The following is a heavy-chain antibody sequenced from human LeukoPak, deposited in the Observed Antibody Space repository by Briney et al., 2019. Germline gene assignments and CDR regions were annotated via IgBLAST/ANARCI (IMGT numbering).Heavy chain of an antibody. CDR3: ARGDGWFGGLLNSDH. V-gene: IGHV3-48*02. J-gene: IGHJ4*02. CDR1: GFTFSAYS. D-gene: IGHD3-10*01. CDR2: ISGSSSAI. Sequence: GGSLRLSCAASGFTFSAYSMNWVRQAPRKGLEWVSSISGSSSAIYYTDSVRGRFTISRDNAKNSPYLQMNSLRDEDTAVYYCARGDGWFGGLLNSDHWGQGTLVTVSA.